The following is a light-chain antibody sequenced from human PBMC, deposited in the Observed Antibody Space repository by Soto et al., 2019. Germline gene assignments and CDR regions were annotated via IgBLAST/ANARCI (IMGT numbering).Light chain of an antibody. V-gene: IGKV3-15*01. CDR3: HQYDDGPYT. J-gene: IGKJ2*01. CDR1: RSVSSN. CDR2: GAS. Sequence: EIVMTQSPATLSVSPGERATLSCRASRSVSSNVAWYQQIPGQTPRLLIYGASTRATGIPVRFSGSGSGTEFTLTISSLQSEDFAVYYCHQYDDGPYTFGQGTKVEI.